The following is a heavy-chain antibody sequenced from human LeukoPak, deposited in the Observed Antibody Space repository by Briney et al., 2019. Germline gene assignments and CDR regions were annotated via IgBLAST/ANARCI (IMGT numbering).Heavy chain of an antibody. V-gene: IGHV3-7*01. J-gene: IGHJ4*02. CDR1: GFPFSTYW. D-gene: IGHD6-19*01. CDR2: IKQDGSEK. Sequence: GGSLHLSCAASGFPFSTYWMGWAGQAPGKGLEGVANIKQDGSEKYYVDSVKGRFTISRDNAKNSLYLQMNSLRAEDAAVYYCARVRYDSGWYDYWGQGALVTVSS. CDR3: ARVRYDSGWYDY.